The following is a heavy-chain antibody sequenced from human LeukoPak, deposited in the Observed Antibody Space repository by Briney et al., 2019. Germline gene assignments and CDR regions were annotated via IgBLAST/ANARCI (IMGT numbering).Heavy chain of an antibody. CDR3: ARDRSYSSGWYVNY. Sequence: SETLSLTCTVSGVSVTSTSYYWGWIRQPPGMGLEWIGTIYYGGSTYYKSSLKSRVTISVDTSKNLFSLSLSSVTATDTAVYYCARDRSYSSGWYVNYWGQGTLVTVSS. D-gene: IGHD6-19*01. J-gene: IGHJ4*02. CDR1: GVSVTSTSYY. CDR2: IYYGGST. V-gene: IGHV4-39*02.